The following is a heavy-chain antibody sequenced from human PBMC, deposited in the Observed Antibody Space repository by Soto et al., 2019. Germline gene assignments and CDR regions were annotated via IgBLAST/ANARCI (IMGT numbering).Heavy chain of an antibody. CDR1: GGSISSYY. D-gene: IGHD3-22*01. CDR2: IYYSGST. CDR3: ATYYYDSSGFDY. J-gene: IGHJ4*02. Sequence: PSETLSLTCTVSGGSISSYYWSWIRQPPGKGLEWIGYIYYSGSTNYNPSLKSRVTISVDTSKNQFSLKLSSVTAADTAVYYCATYYYDSSGFDYWGQGTLVTVSS. V-gene: IGHV4-59*01.